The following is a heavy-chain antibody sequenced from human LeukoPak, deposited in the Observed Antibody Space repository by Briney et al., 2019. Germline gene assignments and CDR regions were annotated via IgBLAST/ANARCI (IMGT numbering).Heavy chain of an antibody. D-gene: IGHD3-3*01. CDR1: GYTFTSYY. Sequence: ASVKVSCKASGYTFTSYYMHWVRQAPGQGLEWMGIINPSGGSTSYAQKFQGRVTMTRDTSTSTVYMELSSLRSEDTAVYYCARITTIFGVVGAFDIWGQGTMVTVSS. J-gene: IGHJ3*02. CDR3: ARITTIFGVVGAFDI. CDR2: INPSGGST. V-gene: IGHV1-46*01.